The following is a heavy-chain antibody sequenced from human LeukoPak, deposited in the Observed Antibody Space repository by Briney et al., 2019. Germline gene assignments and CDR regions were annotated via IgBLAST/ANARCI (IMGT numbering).Heavy chain of an antibody. J-gene: IGHJ4*02. D-gene: IGHD3-22*01. Sequence: GGSLRPSCATSGFTFTTFWMHWVRQAPGKGLVWVSRINHDGSSTNYADSVKGRFTISRDNAKNTVYLQMNSLRAEDTAVYYCVRDWGYDSSGYWQKYFDTWGQGTLVTVSS. CDR2: INHDGSST. CDR3: VRDWGYDSSGYWQKYFDT. V-gene: IGHV3-74*01. CDR1: GFTFTTFW.